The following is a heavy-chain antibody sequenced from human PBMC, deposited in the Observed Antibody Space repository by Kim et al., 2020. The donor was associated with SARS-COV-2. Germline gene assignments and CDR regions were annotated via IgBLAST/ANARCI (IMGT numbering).Heavy chain of an antibody. CDR1: GGSISSYY. J-gene: IGHJ5*02. CDR3: ASGGNRSGGPWFDP. D-gene: IGHD6-19*01. V-gene: IGHV4-59*13. Sequence: SETLSLTCTVSGGSISSYYWSWIRQPPGKGLEWIGYIYYSGSTNYNPSLKSRVTISVDTSKNQFSLKLSSVTAADTAVYYCASGGNRSGGPWFDPWGQGTLVTVSS. CDR2: IYYSGST.